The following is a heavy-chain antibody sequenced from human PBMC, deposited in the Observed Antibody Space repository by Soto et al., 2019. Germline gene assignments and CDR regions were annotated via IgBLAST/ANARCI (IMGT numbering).Heavy chain of an antibody. CDR1: GGSISTGFYY. V-gene: IGHV4-39*01. J-gene: IGHJ4*02. D-gene: IGHD6-13*01. Sequence: SETLSLTCTVSGGSISTGFYYWDWIRQPPGKGLQWIGSIYYSGSTCYNPSLKSRVTISVDTSKNQFSLKLSSVTAADTAVYYCARHNIEVETGQLVGVFHCWGQGTLVTVS. CDR2: IYYSGST. CDR3: ARHNIEVETGQLVGVFHC.